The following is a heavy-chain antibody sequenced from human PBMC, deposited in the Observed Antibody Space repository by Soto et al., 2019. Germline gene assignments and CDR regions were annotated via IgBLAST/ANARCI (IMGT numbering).Heavy chain of an antibody. CDR1: GGSISSGGYY. CDR2: IYYSGST. D-gene: IGHD3-3*01. J-gene: IGHJ4*02. Sequence: TLALTCTVSGGSISSGGYYWSWIRQHPGKGLEWIGYIYYSGSTYYNPSLKSRVTISVDTSKNQFSLKLSSVTAADTAVYYCARLWGRDYDFWSGYKLPDYWGQGTLVTVPS. CDR3: ARLWGRDYDFWSGYKLPDY. V-gene: IGHV4-31*03.